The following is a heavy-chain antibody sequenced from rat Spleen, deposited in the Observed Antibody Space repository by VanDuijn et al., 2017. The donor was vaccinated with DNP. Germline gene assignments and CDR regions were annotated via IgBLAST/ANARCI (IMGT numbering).Heavy chain of an antibody. D-gene: IGHD3-7*01. V-gene: IGHV5-19*01. CDR3: ARSAQ. J-gene: IGHJ2*01. CDR1: GFTFSNYG. Sequence: EVQPVESGGVLVQPGRSLKVSCAASGFTFSNYGMHWIRQAPTKGLEWVASISPSGGNTYYRDSVKGRLTISRDNAKSSLYLQMDSLRSEDTATYYCARSAQWGQGVMVTVSS. CDR2: ISPSGGNT.